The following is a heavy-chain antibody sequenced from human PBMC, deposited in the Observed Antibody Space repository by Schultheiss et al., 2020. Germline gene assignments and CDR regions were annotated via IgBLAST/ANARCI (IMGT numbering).Heavy chain of an antibody. V-gene: IGHV4-61*02. CDR2: IYTSGST. J-gene: IGHJ5*02. Sequence: SETLSLTCAVSGGSISSSSYYWGWIRQPAGKGLEWIGRIYTSGSTNYNPSLKSRVTMSVDTSKNQFSLKLSSVTAADTAVYYCARLSSSWYSFDPWGQGTLVTVSS. D-gene: IGHD6-13*01. CDR1: GGSISSSSYY. CDR3: ARLSSSWYSFDP.